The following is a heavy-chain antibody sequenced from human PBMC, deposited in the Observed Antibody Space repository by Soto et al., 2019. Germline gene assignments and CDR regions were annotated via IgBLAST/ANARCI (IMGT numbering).Heavy chain of an antibody. Sequence: PXGSLRLSCAASGFTISTYHLNWVRQAPGKGLEWVSYISTDLRALYYADSVRGRFTISRDNAKNSLYLQMTSLRDEDTGVYYCTRDGRRGYDMDVWGQGTTVTVSS. CDR2: ISTDLRAL. CDR1: GFTISTYH. D-gene: IGHD1-26*01. J-gene: IGHJ6*02. CDR3: TRDGRRGYDMDV. V-gene: IGHV3-48*02.